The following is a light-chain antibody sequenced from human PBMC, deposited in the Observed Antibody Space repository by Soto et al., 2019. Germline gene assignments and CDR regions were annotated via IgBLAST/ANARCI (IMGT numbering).Light chain of an antibody. CDR2: DVS. CDR1: SSDVCDYNY. V-gene: IGLV2-11*01. Sequence: QSALTQPRSVSGSPGQSVTISCSGTSSDVCDYNYVSWYQQHPGKAPKLMIYDVSKRPSGVPDRFSGSKSGNTASLTISGLQSEDEDDYYCCSYAGSYTFVFGGGTKLTVL. J-gene: IGLJ2*01. CDR3: CSYAGSYTFV.